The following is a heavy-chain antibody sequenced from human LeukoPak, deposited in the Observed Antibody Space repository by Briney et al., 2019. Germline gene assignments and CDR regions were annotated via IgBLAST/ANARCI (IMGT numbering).Heavy chain of an antibody. V-gene: IGHV4-30-2*01. J-gene: IGHJ4*02. Sequence: SQTLSLTCTVSGGSISSGGYYWSWIRQPPGKGLEWIGYIYHSGSTYYNPSLKSRVTISVDTSKNQFSLKLRFVTAADTAVYYCASPGLRFDYWGQGALVTVSS. D-gene: IGHD3-16*01. CDR3: ASPGLRFDY. CDR1: GGSISSGGYY. CDR2: IYHSGST.